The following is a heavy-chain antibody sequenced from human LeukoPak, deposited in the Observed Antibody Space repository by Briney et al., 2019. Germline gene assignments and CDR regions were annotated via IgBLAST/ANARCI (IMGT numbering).Heavy chain of an antibody. J-gene: IGHJ6*02. CDR1: GYTFTSYD. D-gene: IGHD2-2*01. CDR3: ARGKPAASYYYYGMDV. V-gene: IGHV1-8*01. CDR2: MNPNSGNT. Sequence: ASVKVSCKASGYTFTSYDINWVRQATGQGLEWMGWMNPNSGNTGYAQKFQGRVTMTRNTSISTAYMELSSLRSEDTAVYYCARGKPAASYYYYGMDVWGQGTTVTVSS.